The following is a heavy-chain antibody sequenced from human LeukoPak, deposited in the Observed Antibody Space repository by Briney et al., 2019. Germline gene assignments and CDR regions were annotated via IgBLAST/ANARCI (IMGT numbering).Heavy chain of an antibody. Sequence: ASVKVSCKASCYTSTKYGISWVRQAPGQGLGWMGLVSVYNGNTNFAQKPQGRVTLTTDTSTGTAYMELRSLRSDDTAVYYCAGYYYDSSGYPRPWFDPWGQGTLVTVSS. CDR3: AGYYYDSSGYPRPWFDP. J-gene: IGHJ5*02. V-gene: IGHV1-18*01. D-gene: IGHD3-22*01. CDR1: CYTSTKYG. CDR2: VSVYNGNT.